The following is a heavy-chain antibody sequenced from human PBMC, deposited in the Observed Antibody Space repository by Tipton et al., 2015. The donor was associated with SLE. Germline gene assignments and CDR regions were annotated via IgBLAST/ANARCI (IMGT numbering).Heavy chain of an antibody. CDR2: VNHSGST. Sequence: LRLSCAAYGVSFSDYFWNWIRQSPGKGLEWIGEVNHSGSTDYHPSLKSRVTMSVDTSKNQFSLKLTCLTAADTAVYYCARSSASGVGRGSFDSWGQGTLVTVS. D-gene: IGHD3-3*01. CDR1: GVSFSDYF. V-gene: IGHV4-34*01. CDR3: ARSSASGVGRGSFDS. J-gene: IGHJ4*02.